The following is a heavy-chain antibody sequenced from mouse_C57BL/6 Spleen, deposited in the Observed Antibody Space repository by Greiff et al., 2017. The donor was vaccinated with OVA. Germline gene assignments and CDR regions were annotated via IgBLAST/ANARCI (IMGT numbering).Heavy chain of an antibody. D-gene: IGHD2-1*01. Sequence: QVQLQQSGAELVRPGTSVKVSCKASGYAFTNYLIEWVKQRPGQGLEWIGVINPGSGGTNYTEKFKGKATLTADKSSSTAYMQLSSLTSEDSAVYFCARLGNYVPYYYAMDYWGQGTSVTVSS. J-gene: IGHJ4*01. CDR1: GYAFTNYL. CDR2: INPGSGGT. CDR3: ARLGNYVPYYYAMDY. V-gene: IGHV1-54*01.